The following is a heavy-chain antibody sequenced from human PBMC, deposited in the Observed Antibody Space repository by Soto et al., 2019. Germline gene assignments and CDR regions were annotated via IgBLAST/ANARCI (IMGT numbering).Heavy chain of an antibody. V-gene: IGHV1-8*01. CDR2: MNPNSGNT. J-gene: IGHJ6*03. CDR1: GYTFTSYD. Sequence: ASVKVSCKASGYTFTSYDINWVRQATGQGLEWMGWMNPNSGNTGYAQKFQGRFTISRDNAKNTLYLEMNSLRVEDTADYYCARGAINYYYEDVWGKGTTVTVSS. CDR3: ARGAINYYYEDV.